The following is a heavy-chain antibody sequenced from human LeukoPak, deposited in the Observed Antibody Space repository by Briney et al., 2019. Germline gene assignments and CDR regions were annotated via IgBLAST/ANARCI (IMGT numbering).Heavy chain of an antibody. CDR3: ARLRNGYFDL. J-gene: IGHJ2*01. Sequence: KPSETLSLTCAVYGGSFSGYYWSWIRQPPGKGLEWIGEINHSGSTNYNPSLKSRVTISVDTSKNQFSLKLSSVTAADTAVYYCARLRNGYFDLWGRGTLVTVSS. CDR2: INHSGST. V-gene: IGHV4-34*01. CDR1: GGSFSGYY. D-gene: IGHD4/OR15-4a*01.